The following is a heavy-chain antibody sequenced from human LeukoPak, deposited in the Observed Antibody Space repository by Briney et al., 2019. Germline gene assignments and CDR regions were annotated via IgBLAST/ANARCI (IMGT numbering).Heavy chain of an antibody. CDR1: GFTFSGYW. D-gene: IGHD6-19*01. Sequence: GGSLRLSCAVSGFTFSGYWMSWVRQAPGKGLEWVANIKQDGSEKYYVDSVKGRFTISRDNAKDSLYLQMNSPRAEDTAVYYCARRHSSGWPNFDYWGQGTLVTVSS. V-gene: IGHV3-7*01. CDR2: IKQDGSEK. CDR3: ARRHSSGWPNFDY. J-gene: IGHJ4*02.